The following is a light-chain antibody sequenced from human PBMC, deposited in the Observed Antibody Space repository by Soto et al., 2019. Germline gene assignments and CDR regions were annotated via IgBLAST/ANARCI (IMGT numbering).Light chain of an antibody. Sequence: QSALTQPPAASGSPGQSGTISCTGSSTDVGGYNYVSWYQQHPDKAPKLIIYEVTKRPSGVPDRFSGSKSGNTASLTVSGLQSEDEADYYCSSYARSNNFVVFGGGTKLTVL. CDR2: EVT. V-gene: IGLV2-8*01. CDR1: STDVGGYNY. J-gene: IGLJ2*01. CDR3: SSYARSNNFVV.